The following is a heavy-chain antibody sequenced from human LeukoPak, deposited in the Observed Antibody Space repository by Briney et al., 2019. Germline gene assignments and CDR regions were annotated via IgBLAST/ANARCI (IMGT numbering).Heavy chain of an antibody. Sequence: PSETLSLTWTVSGGSISSYYWSWIRQPAGKGLEWIGRIHTSGSTNYNPSLKSRVTMSVDTSKKQFSLKLSSVTAADTAVYYCAREGSIALDYWGQGTLVTVSS. V-gene: IGHV4-4*07. CDR2: IHTSGST. CDR1: GGSISSYY. D-gene: IGHD6-13*01. CDR3: AREGSIALDY. J-gene: IGHJ4*02.